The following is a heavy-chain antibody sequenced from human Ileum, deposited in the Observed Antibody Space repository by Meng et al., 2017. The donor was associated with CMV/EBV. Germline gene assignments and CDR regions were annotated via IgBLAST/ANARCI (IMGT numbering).Heavy chain of an antibody. CDR3: SRGGDYGDYSSPFDF. CDR2: ISVSNGNT. J-gene: IGHJ4*02. D-gene: IGHD4-17*01. Sequence: ASVKVSCKASGYTFTTYGISWVRQAPGQGLEWMGWISVSNGNTNYAQKPQGRVTMTTDTFTSTAHMELRSLRSDDTAVYYWSRGGDYGDYSSPFDFWGQGTLVTVSS. CDR1: GYTFTTYG. V-gene: IGHV1-18*01.